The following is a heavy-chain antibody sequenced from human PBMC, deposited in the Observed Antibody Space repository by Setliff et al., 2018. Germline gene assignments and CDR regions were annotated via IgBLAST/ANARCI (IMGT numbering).Heavy chain of an antibody. V-gene: IGHV4-61*10. CDR1: GGSVNSGYDN. CDR3: ARDFELLDNYDVRGVFFDY. CDR2: INRRGST. D-gene: IGHD3-22*01. J-gene: IGHJ4*01. Sequence: SETLSLTCTVSGGSVNSGYDNWNWLRQPAGKGLEWIGHINRRGSTNFSPSLKSRVTISLDTSKNQFSLNLNSVTAADTAVYYCARDFELLDNYDVRGVFFDYWGPGTLVTVSS.